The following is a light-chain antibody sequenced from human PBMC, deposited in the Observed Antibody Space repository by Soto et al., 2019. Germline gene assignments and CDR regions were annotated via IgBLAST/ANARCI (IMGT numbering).Light chain of an antibody. J-gene: IGLJ2*01. CDR3: AAWDDSLSGVV. Sequence: QSVLTQPPSASGTPGQRVTISCSGSXSNIGSNYVYWYQQLPGTVPQLLIYRNSERPSGVPDRFSGSKSGTSASLAISGLQSEDEADYYCAAWDDSLSGVVFGGGTKLTVL. V-gene: IGLV1-47*01. CDR1: XSNIGSNY. CDR2: RNS.